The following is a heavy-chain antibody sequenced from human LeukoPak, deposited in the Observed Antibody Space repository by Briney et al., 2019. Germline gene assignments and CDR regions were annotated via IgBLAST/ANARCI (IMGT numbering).Heavy chain of an antibody. CDR1: GFTVSSNY. Sequence: GGSLRLSCAASGFTVSSNYMSWVRQAPGKGLEWVSVIYSGGSTYYADSVKGRFTISRDNSKNTLYLQMNSLRAEDMAVYYCARGSVDSSSFDYWGQGTLVTVSS. CDR3: ARGSVDSSSFDY. J-gene: IGHJ4*02. D-gene: IGHD3-22*01. CDR2: IYSGGST. V-gene: IGHV3-66*02.